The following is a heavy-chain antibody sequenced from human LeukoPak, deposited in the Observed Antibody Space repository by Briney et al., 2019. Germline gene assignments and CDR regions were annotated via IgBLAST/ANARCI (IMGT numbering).Heavy chain of an antibody. J-gene: IGHJ4*02. D-gene: IGHD3-9*01. CDR2: ISTNGGST. Sequence: GGSLRLSCLASGFTFSSYAMHCVRQAPGKGLEYVSGISTNGGSTYYADSVKGRFTISRDNSKNTLYLQMSSLRAEDTAVYYCVKDLLTGYYPFDYWGQGTLVTVSS. CDR3: VKDLLTGYYPFDY. V-gene: IGHV3-64D*06. CDR1: GFTFSSYA.